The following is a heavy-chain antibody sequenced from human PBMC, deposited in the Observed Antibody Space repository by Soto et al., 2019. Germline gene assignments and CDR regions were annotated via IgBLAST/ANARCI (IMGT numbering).Heavy chain of an antibody. V-gene: IGHV6-1*01. J-gene: IGHJ4*02. CDR3: ARQYNTGWST. CDR1: GDSVSNNSAA. CDR2: TYYRSKWYN. Sequence: SQTLSLTCAISGDSVSNNSAAWNWIRQSPSRGLEWLGRTYYRSKWYNEYALSVKSRITINPDTSKNQFSLQLNSVTPDDTAVYYWARQYNTGWSTWGQGPLVTVSS. D-gene: IGHD6-19*01.